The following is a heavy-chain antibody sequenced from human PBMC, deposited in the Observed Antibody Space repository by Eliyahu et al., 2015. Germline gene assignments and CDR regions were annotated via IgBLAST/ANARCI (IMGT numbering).Heavy chain of an antibody. CDR1: GFTXSXYA. D-gene: IGHD2-15*01. V-gene: IGHV3-23*01. Sequence: EVQLLESGGGLVQPGGSLRLSCAAXGFTXSXYAXXWXRQAPGKGLEWVSXXSGSGGSTYYADSVKGRFTISRDNSKNTLYLQMNSLRAEDTAVYYCAKDVGIVVVVAATRFDYWGQGTLVTVSS. J-gene: IGHJ4*02. CDR3: AKDVGIVVVVAATRFDY. CDR2: XSGSGGST.